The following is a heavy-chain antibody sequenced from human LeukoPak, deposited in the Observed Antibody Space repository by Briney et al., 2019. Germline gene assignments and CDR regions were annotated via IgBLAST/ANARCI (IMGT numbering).Heavy chain of an antibody. Sequence: ASVKVSCKASGYTFTSYDINWVRQATGQGLEWMGWMNPNSGNTGYAQKFQGRVTITRNTSISTAYMELSSLRSADTAVYYCARGPRYLYMDVWGKGTTVTVSS. CDR2: MNPNSGNT. CDR3: ARGPRYLYMDV. CDR1: GYTFTSYD. V-gene: IGHV1-8*03. J-gene: IGHJ6*03. D-gene: IGHD1-1*01.